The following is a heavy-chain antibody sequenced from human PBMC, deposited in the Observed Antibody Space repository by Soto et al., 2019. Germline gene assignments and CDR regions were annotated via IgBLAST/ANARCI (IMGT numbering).Heavy chain of an antibody. CDR3: AKYYDSSGYYLYYFDY. CDR1: GFTFSSYA. J-gene: IGHJ4*02. Sequence: EVQLVETGGGLIQPGGSLRLSCAASGFTFSSYAMSWVRQAPGKGLEWVSAISGSGGSTYYADSVKGRFTISRDNSKNTLYLQMNSLRAEDTAVYYCAKYYDSSGYYLYYFDYWGQGTLVTVSS. D-gene: IGHD3-22*01. V-gene: IGHV3-23*04. CDR2: ISGSGGST.